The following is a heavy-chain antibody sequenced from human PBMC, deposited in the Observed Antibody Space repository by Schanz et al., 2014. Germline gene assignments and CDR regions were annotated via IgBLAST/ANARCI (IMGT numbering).Heavy chain of an antibody. CDR3: AKDRRDNYGSGTFYFEH. Sequence: EVQLVESGGGLVQPGGSLRLSCAASGFTVSSNYMSWVRQAPGKGLEWVAVIYSGGSTFYTDSVKGRFTISRDTSKNTLYLQMSSLRAEDTALYFCAKDRRDNYGSGTFYFEHWGRGTLVTVSS. CDR1: GFTVSSNY. J-gene: IGHJ2*01. V-gene: IGHV3-66*02. D-gene: IGHD3-10*01. CDR2: IYSGGST.